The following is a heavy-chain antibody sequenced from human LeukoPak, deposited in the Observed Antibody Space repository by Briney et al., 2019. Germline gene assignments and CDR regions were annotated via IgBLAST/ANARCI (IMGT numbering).Heavy chain of an antibody. J-gene: IGHJ5*02. Sequence: PSETLSLTCAVYGGSFSGYYWSWIRQPPGKGVEWIGEINHSGSTNSTPSLTTPATIPSATSTTHLSLHLSSVTPADTAVCYSARYVRFDFWSAYLNSFYPWGQGTLVTASS. CDR1: GGSFSGYY. CDR3: ARYVRFDFWSAYLNSFYP. V-gene: IGHV4-34*01. CDR2: INHSGST. D-gene: IGHD3-3*01.